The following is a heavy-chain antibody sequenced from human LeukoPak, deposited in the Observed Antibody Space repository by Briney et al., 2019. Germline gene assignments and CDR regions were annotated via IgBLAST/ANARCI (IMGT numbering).Heavy chain of an antibody. CDR1: GGSISSYY. V-gene: IGHV4-59*01. Sequence: SETLSLTCTVSGGSISSYYWSWIRQPPGKGLEWVGYIYYSGSTNYNPSLKSRVTISVDTSKNQFSLKLNSVSAADTAVYYCARLTVPLRFDPWGQGTLVTVSS. CDR3: ARLTVPLRFDP. CDR2: IYYSGST. D-gene: IGHD2-2*01. J-gene: IGHJ5*02.